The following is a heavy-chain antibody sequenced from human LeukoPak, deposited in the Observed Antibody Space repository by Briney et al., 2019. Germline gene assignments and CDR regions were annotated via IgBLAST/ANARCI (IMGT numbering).Heavy chain of an antibody. Sequence: PGGSLRPSCAASGFTFSDYYMSWIRQAPGKGLEWVSYISSSGSTIYYADSVKGRFTISRDNAKNSLYPQMNSLRAEDTAVYYCARDGYKGPGPVDYWGQGTLVTVSS. D-gene: IGHD5-24*01. J-gene: IGHJ4*02. CDR3: ARDGYKGPGPVDY. V-gene: IGHV3-11*01. CDR2: ISSSGSTI. CDR1: GFTFSDYY.